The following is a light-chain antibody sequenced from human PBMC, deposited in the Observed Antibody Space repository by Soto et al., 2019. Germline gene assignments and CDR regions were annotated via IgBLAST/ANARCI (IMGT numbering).Light chain of an antibody. CDR1: QSISSSY. Sequence: EILLTQSPGTLSLSPGERATLSCRASQSISSSYLACYQQKPGQAPRLLIYGASSRATGIPDRFSGSGSGTDFTLTINRLEPEDFAVYYCQQYDSSPRTFGQGTKVDIK. CDR2: GAS. J-gene: IGKJ1*01. CDR3: QQYDSSPRT. V-gene: IGKV3-20*01.